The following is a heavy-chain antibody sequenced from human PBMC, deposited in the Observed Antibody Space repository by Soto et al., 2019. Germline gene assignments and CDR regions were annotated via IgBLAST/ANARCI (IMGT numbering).Heavy chain of an antibody. CDR1: DDSISGYY. V-gene: IGHV4-59*12. J-gene: IGHJ2*01. Sequence: PSETLSLTCTVSDDSISGYYWNWFRQPPGKGLEWIGYIYYSGSTIYNPSLKSRVTISVDTSKNQFSLRLSSVTAADTAVYYCARPPHPHWYFDRWGRGTLVTVSS. CDR2: IYYSGST. CDR3: ARPPHPHWYFDR.